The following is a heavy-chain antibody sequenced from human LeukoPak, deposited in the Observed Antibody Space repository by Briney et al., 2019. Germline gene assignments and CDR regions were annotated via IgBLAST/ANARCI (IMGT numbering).Heavy chain of an antibody. Sequence: PSETLSLTCTVSGGSISSYYWSWIRQPPGKGLEWIGYIYYSGSTNYNPSLKSRVTISVDASKNQFSLKLSSVTAADTAVYYCARRRDHYYYYGMDVWGQGTTVTVSS. J-gene: IGHJ6*02. CDR3: ARRRDHYYYYGMDV. CDR2: IYYSGST. V-gene: IGHV4-59*08. CDR1: GGSISSYY.